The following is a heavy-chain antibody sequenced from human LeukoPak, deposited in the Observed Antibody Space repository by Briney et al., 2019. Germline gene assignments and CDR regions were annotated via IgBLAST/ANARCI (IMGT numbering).Heavy chain of an antibody. CDR1: GFTFSTYS. V-gene: IGHV3-48*02. J-gene: IGHJ4*02. Sequence: GGSLRLSCVASGFTFSTYSMNWVRQAPGKGLEWVSYISSSSSIIYYADSVKGRFTISRDNAKNSLYLQMNGLRDEDTAVYYCARLPLSYTPDYRGQGTLVTVSS. CDR2: ISSSSSII. CDR3: ARLPLSYTPDY. D-gene: IGHD1-1*01.